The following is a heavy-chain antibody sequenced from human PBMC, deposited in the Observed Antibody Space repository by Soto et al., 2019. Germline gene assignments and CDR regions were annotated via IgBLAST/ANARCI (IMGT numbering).Heavy chain of an antibody. CDR2: ISGSGGST. CDR1: GFTFSSYA. D-gene: IGHD6-13*01. CDR3: AKDKSSSSWYPRKKRRSQWFDP. V-gene: IGHV3-23*01. Sequence: GGSLGLSCAASGFTFSSYAMSWVRQAPGKGLEWVSAISGSGGSTYYADPVKGRFTISRDNSKNTLYLQMNSLRAEDTAVYYCAKDKSSSSWYPRKKRRSQWFDPWGQGTLVTVSS. J-gene: IGHJ5*02.